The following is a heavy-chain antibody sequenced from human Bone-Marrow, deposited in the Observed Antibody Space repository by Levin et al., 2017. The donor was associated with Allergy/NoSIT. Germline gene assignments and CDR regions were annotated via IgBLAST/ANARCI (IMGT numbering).Heavy chain of an antibody. Sequence: GESLKISCAVSGFTFSMYGMHWVRQAPGKGLEWVAVISYHGSQTYYADSVKGRVAISRDKSKNTLYLEMNSLRTEDTAFYYCVKDRGHGYSYGGPRHYYMDAWGKGTTVTVSS. J-gene: IGHJ6*03. CDR3: VKDRGHGYSYGGPRHYYMDA. CDR2: ISYHGSQT. V-gene: IGHV3-30*18. D-gene: IGHD5-18*01. CDR1: GFTFSMYG.